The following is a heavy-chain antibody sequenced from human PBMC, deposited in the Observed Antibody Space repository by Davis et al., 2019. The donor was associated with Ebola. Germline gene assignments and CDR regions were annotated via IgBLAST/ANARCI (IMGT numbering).Heavy chain of an antibody. CDR2: IYSGGST. CDR3: AKDALVMVYAILDY. Sequence: GESLKISCVASGFTVSSDYMSWVRQAPGKGLEWVSVIYSGGSTYYADSVKGRFTISRHSSENTVFLQMNSLRAEDTAVYYCAKDALVMVYAILDYWGQGTLVTVSS. D-gene: IGHD2-8*01. CDR1: GFTVSSDY. V-gene: IGHV3-53*04. J-gene: IGHJ4*02.